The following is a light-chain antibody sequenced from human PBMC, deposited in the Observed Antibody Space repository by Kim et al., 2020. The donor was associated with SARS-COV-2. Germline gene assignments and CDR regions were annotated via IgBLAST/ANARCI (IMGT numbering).Light chain of an antibody. J-gene: IGKJ4*01. CDR3: QQYGNSVT. CDR2: GAS. V-gene: IGKV3-20*01. CDR1: QSVASTY. Sequence: EIVLTQSPGALSLSPGERVTLSCRASQSVASTYLAWYQQKPGQAPRLLIYGASSRATGIPDRFSGSGSGTDFTLSISRLEPEDFAVYYCQQYGNSVTFGGGTKVDIK.